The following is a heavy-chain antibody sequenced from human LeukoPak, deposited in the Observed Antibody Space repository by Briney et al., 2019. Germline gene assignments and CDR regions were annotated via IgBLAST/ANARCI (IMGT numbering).Heavy chain of an antibody. D-gene: IGHD3-10*02. CDR3: ARVYNYVFDY. V-gene: IGHV3-53*01. J-gene: IGHJ4*02. CDR1: GFTVSSSH. Sequence: GGSLRLSCAASGFTVSSSHMTWVRQAVGKGLEWVSFIYSGGDTSYADSVKGRFTISRDNSKNSLYLQMSSLRAEDTAVYYCARVYNYVFDYWGQGTLVTVSS. CDR2: IYSGGDT.